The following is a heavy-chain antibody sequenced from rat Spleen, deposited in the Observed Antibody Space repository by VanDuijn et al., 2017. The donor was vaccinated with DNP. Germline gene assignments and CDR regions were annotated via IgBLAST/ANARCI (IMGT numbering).Heavy chain of an antibody. CDR3: TRRDSSLLLHGFFDY. CDR2: INYDGTRT. D-gene: IGHD1-1*01. Sequence: EVHLVESGGGLVQPGRSLILSCAASGFTFSDYAMAWVRQAPKKGLEWVATINYDGTRTYYRDSVKGRFTISRDNARSILYLQMDSLGSEDTATYYCTRRDSSLLLHGFFDYWGQGVMVTVSS. V-gene: IGHV5-17*01. CDR1: GFTFSDYA. J-gene: IGHJ2*01.